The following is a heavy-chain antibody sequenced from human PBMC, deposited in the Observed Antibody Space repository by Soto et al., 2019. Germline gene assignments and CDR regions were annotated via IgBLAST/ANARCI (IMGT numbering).Heavy chain of an antibody. Sequence: PGESLTISLKGSEYRFSSYRIALVRQMHGKVLEWMVIIYPGDSDTRYSPSFQGQVTISADKSISTAHLQWSSLKASDTAMYYCPRQIRHHASWSNKYYYYGLDVWRQGTTVTVSS. J-gene: IGHJ6*02. CDR3: PRQIRHHASWSNKYYYYGLDV. CDR2: IYPGDSDT. V-gene: IGHV5-51*01. D-gene: IGHD3-3*01. CDR1: EYRFSSYR.